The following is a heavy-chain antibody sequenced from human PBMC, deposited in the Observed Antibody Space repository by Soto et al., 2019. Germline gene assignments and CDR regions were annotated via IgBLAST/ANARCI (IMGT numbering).Heavy chain of an antibody. V-gene: IGHV4-31*03. CDR1: GGSISSGGYY. CDR3: ARAKVGLDGMDV. J-gene: IGHJ6*02. Sequence: SETLSLTCTVSGGSISSGGYYWSWIRQHPGKGLEWIGYIYYSGSTYYNPSLKSRVTISVDTSKNQFSLKLSSVTAADTAVYYCARAKVGLDGMDVWGQGTTVTVSS. CDR2: IYYSGST. D-gene: IGHD2-15*01.